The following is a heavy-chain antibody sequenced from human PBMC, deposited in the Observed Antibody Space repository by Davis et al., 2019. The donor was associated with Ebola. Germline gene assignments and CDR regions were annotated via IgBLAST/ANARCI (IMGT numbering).Heavy chain of an antibody. D-gene: IGHD4-17*01. V-gene: IGHV3-72*01. CDR2: TRNKANSHTT. CDR3: VGGSVNTGFRAFEI. CDR1: GFTFSDHY. J-gene: IGHJ3*02. Sequence: PGGSLRLSCAASGFTFSDHYMDWVRQAPGKGLEWVARTRNKANSHTTEYAASVKGRFTISRDDSQNSLYLLMDSLQIEDTAMYYCVGGSVNTGFRAFEIWGQGTMVTVSA.